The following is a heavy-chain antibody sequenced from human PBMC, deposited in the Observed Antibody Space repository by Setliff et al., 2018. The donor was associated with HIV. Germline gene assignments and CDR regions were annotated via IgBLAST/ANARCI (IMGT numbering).Heavy chain of an antibody. D-gene: IGHD1-26*01. CDR3: ARDHNSGTLHAFDL. J-gene: IGHJ3*01. V-gene: IGHV4-59*11. Sequence: SETLSLTCTVSGDPINSHYWSWIRQPPGEGPEWIGHISYSEYTNYNPSLKSRVTISLDTSKKHFSLDLYSVTAADTAVYYCARDHNSGTLHAFDLWGQGTKVTVSS. CDR2: ISYSEYT. CDR1: GDPINSHY.